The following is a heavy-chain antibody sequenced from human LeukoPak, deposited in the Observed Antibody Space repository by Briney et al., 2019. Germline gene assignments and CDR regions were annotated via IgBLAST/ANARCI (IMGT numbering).Heavy chain of an antibody. Sequence: GGSLRLSCAASGFTFSSYAMSWVRQAPGKGLEWLAFIRYDGSIKFYADSVKGRFTISRDNSRNTLYLQMNSLRAEDTAVYYCAKDSRHRIVGTTTFLDYWGQGTLVTVSS. D-gene: IGHD1-26*01. CDR2: IRYDGSIK. CDR3: AKDSRHRIVGTTTFLDY. J-gene: IGHJ4*02. CDR1: GFTFSSYA. V-gene: IGHV3-30*02.